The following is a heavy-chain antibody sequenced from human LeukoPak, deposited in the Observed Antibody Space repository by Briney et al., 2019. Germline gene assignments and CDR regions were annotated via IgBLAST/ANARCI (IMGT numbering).Heavy chain of an antibody. CDR1: GYTFSGYY. CDR3: GGGRGGATTGFDP. J-gene: IGHJ5*02. CDR2: INSNSGAR. D-gene: IGHD4-17*01. V-gene: IGHV1-2*02. Sequence: ASVKVSCKASGYTFSGYYMHWVRQAPGQGLESMGWINSNSGARNYAPKFQGRVTFSRDNSISTAYMELRSLESDDPAIYYWGGGRGGATTGFDPWGQGTLVTVS.